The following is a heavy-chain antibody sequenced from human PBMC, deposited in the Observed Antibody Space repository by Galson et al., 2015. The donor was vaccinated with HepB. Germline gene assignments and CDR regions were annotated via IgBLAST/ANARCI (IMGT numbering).Heavy chain of an antibody. J-gene: IGHJ4*02. CDR3: ARGGSGWPDY. Sequence: SLRLSCAASGFTFSSYAMHWVRQAPGKGLEWVAVISYDGSNKYYADSVKGRFTISRDNSKNTLYLQMNSLRAEDTAVYYCARGGSGWPDYWGQGTLVTVSS. CDR2: ISYDGSNK. D-gene: IGHD6-19*01. V-gene: IGHV3-30*04. CDR1: GFTFSSYA.